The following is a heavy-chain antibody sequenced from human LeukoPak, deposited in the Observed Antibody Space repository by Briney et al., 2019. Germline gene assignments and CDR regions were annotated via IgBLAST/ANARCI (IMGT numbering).Heavy chain of an antibody. D-gene: IGHD3-16*02. V-gene: IGHV3-66*01. CDR1: GFTVSSNY. J-gene: IGHJ4*02. CDR3: TTDPYYDYVWGSYRPGDY. Sequence: GGSLRLSCAASGFTVSSNYMSWVRQAPGKGLEWVSVIYSGGSTYYADSVKGRFTISRDNSKNTLYLQMNSLKTEDTAVYYCTTDPYYDYVWGSYRPGDYWGQGTLVTVSS. CDR2: IYSGGST.